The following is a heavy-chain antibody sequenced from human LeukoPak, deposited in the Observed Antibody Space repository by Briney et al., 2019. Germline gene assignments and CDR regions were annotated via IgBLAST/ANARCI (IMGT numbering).Heavy chain of an antibody. V-gene: IGHV3-11*06. D-gene: IGHD3-22*01. CDR3: ARNLKNYYDSNGYFDY. Sequence: PGGSLRLSCAASGFTFSDYYMSWIRQAPGKGLEWVSYISSSSSYTNYADSVKGRFTISRDNAKNSLYLQMNSLRAEDTAAYYCARNLKNYYDSNGYFDYWGQGTLVTVSS. CDR2: ISSSSSYT. CDR1: GFTFSDYY. J-gene: IGHJ4*02.